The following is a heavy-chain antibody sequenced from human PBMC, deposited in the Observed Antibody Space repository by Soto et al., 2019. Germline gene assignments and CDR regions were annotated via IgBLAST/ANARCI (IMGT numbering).Heavy chain of an antibody. CDR1: GGSISSGNW. V-gene: IGHV4-4*02. CDR3: AVGADIYYYYGMDV. D-gene: IGHD1-26*01. Sequence: SETLSLTCDVSGGSISSGNWWTWVRQSPGKGLEWIGEIFHSGSTNYSPSLKSRVTISVDKSKNQLSLKLSSVTAADTAIYYCAVGADIYYYYGMDVWGQGIPVTVSS. CDR2: IFHSGST. J-gene: IGHJ6*02.